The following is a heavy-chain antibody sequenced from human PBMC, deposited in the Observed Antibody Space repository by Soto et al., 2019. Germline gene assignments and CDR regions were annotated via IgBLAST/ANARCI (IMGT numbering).Heavy chain of an antibody. J-gene: IGHJ4*02. CDR2: IIPIFGTA. Sequence: GASVKVSCKASGGTFSSYAISWVRQAPGQGLEWMGGIIPIFGTANYAQKFQGRVTITADESTSTAYMELNTLRSEDTAVYYCARDMGYCSSSSCYNPLFDYWGQGTLVTVSS. D-gene: IGHD2-2*02. CDR1: GGTFSSYA. CDR3: ARDMGYCSSSSCYNPLFDY. V-gene: IGHV1-69*13.